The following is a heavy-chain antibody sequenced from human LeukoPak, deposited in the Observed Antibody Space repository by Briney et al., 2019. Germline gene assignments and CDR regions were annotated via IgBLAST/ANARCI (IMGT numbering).Heavy chain of an antibody. CDR2: ISAYNGNT. D-gene: IGHD5-18*01. Sequence: GASVKVSCKASGYTVASYGISWVRQDPGQGLEWMGWISAYNGNTNYAQKLQGRVTMTTATSTSTAYMELRSLRADDTAVYYCARDRVFVDTAIVSPVQYFDYWGQGTLVTVSS. CDR3: ARDRVFVDTAIVSPVQYFDY. V-gene: IGHV1-18*01. J-gene: IGHJ4*02. CDR1: GYTVASYG.